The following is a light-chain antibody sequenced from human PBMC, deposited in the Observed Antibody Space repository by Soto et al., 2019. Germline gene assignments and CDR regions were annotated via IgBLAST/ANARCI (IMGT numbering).Light chain of an antibody. CDR1: QSVSSKY. Sequence: EIVLTQSPGTLSLSPGDRATLSCRASQSVSSKYLAWYQQKPGQAPSLLIYGASTRPTGIPDRFSGSGSGTDFTLTISRLEPEDFAVYYCQQYGSSPPYTFGQGTKLEIK. CDR2: GAS. CDR3: QQYGSSPPYT. J-gene: IGKJ2*01. V-gene: IGKV3-20*01.